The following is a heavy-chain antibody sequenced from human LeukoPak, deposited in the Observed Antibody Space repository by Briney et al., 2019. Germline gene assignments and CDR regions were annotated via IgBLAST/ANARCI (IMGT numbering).Heavy chain of an antibody. J-gene: IGHJ6*04. D-gene: IGHD2-21*02. CDR1: GYTFTSYD. CDR3: ARDNREVRGGDCFDV. V-gene: IGHV1-2*02. Sequence: ASVKVSCKTSGYTFTSYDIIWVRQATGQGLEWMGWINPNSGVTNYAQKFQGRVTMTRDTSITTAYMELSRLRSDDTAVYYCARDNREVRGGDCFDVWGKGTTVTISS. CDR2: INPNSGVT.